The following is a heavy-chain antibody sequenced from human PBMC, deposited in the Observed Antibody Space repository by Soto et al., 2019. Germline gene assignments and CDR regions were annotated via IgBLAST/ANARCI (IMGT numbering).Heavy chain of an antibody. Sequence: YGPTLVNPTQTLTLTCTFSGFSLSTSGVGVGWIRQPPGKALECLALIYWDDDKRYSPSLKSRLTVTKDTSKNQVVLTMTNMDPMDTATYYCAHIPSYYQYNWFDPWGQGTLVTVSS. J-gene: IGHJ5*02. CDR2: IYWDDDK. CDR3: AHIPSYYQYNWFDP. D-gene: IGHD3-10*01. CDR1: GFSLSTSGVG. V-gene: IGHV2-5*02.